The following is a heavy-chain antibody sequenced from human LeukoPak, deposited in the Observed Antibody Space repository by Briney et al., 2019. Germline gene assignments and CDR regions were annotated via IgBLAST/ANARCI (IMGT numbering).Heavy chain of an antibody. D-gene: IGHD2-15*01. Sequence: GGSLRLSCAASGFTFSRYAMSWVRQAPGKGLEWVSAIRGSGVSTYYADSVKGRFTISRDNSKNTPYLQMNSLRAEDTAVYYCAKDASCSGDTCYSAFDIWGQGTMVTVSS. CDR2: IRGSGVST. CDR3: AKDASCSGDTCYSAFDI. J-gene: IGHJ3*02. V-gene: IGHV3-23*01. CDR1: GFTFSRYA.